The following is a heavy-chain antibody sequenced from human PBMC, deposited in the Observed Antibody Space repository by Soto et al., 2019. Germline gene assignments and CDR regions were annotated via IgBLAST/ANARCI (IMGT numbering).Heavy chain of an antibody. V-gene: IGHV3-23*01. Sequence: WSLRLSFAASGFTFSSYWMNWVRQAPGKGLEWVSAISNNGYDTYYAESVRGRFTISRGNSINTLYLQMSRLRTEDTAVYYCAHPRGYGVFDAVDIWGQGTMVTVSS. J-gene: IGHJ3*02. CDR3: AHPRGYGVFDAVDI. CDR2: ISNNGYDT. CDR1: GFTFSSYW. D-gene: IGHD4-17*01.